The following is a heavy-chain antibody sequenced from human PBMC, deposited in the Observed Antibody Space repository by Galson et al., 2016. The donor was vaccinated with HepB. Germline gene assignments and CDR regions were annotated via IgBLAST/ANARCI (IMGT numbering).Heavy chain of an antibody. D-gene: IGHD6-13*01. CDR3: TRVHREGIAAAGLQI. CDR2: INSDGSST. Sequence: SLRLSCAASGFPFSKYWMHWVCQAPGKGPVWVSRINSDGSSTTYADSVKGRFTISRDNAKNTLYLQMNSLRAEDTALYYCTRVHREGIAAAGLQIWGQGTLVIVSS. CDR1: GFPFSKYW. V-gene: IGHV3-74*01. J-gene: IGHJ4*02.